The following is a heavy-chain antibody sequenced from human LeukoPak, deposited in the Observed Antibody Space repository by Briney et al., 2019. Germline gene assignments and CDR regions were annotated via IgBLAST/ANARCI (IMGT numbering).Heavy chain of an antibody. CDR2: ISGSGGST. D-gene: IGHD3-10*01. CDR3: AKLMEVITVNDAFDI. J-gene: IGHJ3*02. CDR1: GFTFSSYA. V-gene: IGHV3-23*01. Sequence: GGSLRLSCAASGFTFSSYAMSWVRQAPGKGLEWVSAISGSGGSTYYADSVKGRFTISRDNSKNALYLQMNSLRAEDTAVYYCAKLMEVITVNDAFDIWGQGTMVTVSS.